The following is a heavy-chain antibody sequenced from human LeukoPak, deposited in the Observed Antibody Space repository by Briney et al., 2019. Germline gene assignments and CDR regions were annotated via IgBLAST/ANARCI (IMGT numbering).Heavy chain of an antibody. Sequence: ASVKVSCKASGYTFTGYYMHWVRQAPGQGLEWMGWINPNSGGTNYAQKFQGRDTMTRDTSISTAYMELSRLRSDDTAVYYCARDRGLARYCSSSCFDYWGQGTLVTVSS. J-gene: IGHJ4*02. CDR1: GYTFTGYY. CDR2: INPNSGGT. D-gene: IGHD2-2*01. CDR3: ARDRGLARYCSSSCFDY. V-gene: IGHV1-2*02.